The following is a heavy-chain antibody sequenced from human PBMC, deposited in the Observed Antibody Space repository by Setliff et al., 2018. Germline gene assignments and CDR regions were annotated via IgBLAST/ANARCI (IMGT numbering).Heavy chain of an antibody. CDR3: AKDILGSFSY. CDR1: GFTFSSYC. V-gene: IGHV3-7*03. J-gene: IGHJ4*02. Sequence: LRLSCAASGFTFSSYCMSWVRQAPGKGLEWVANIRQDGSEKYYVDSEKGRFTISRDNAKNSLYLQMNRLRAEDSAVYYCAKDILGSFSYWGQGTLVTVSS. CDR2: IRQDGSEK. D-gene: IGHD2-15*01.